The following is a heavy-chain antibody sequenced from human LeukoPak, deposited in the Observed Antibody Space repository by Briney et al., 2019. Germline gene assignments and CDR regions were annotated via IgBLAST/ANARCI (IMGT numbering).Heavy chain of an antibody. V-gene: IGHV3-7*01. CDR2: IKEDGSER. J-gene: IGHJ4*02. D-gene: IGHD1-26*01. CDR1: AFIFSGHW. CDR3: ARVRWELPDY. Sequence: GGSLRLSCEGSAFIFSGHWMNWVRQTPGKGLEWVASIKEDGSERQYVDSVKGRFTISRDNAKNTLYLQMNSLRAEDTAVYYCARVRWELPDYWGQGTLVTVSS.